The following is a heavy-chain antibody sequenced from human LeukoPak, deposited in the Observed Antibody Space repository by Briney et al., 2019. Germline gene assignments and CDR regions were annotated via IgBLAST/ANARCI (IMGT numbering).Heavy chain of an antibody. CDR1: GYTFTGYY. CDR3: AKDQQGDYYPSHYFDY. J-gene: IGHJ4*02. D-gene: IGHD3-10*01. Sequence: SCKASGYTFTGYYMLWVRQAPGKGLEWVAFIRYDGSNKYYADSVKGRFTISRDNSKNTLYLQMNSLRAEDTAVYYCAKDQQGDYYPSHYFDYWGQGTLVTVSS. CDR2: IRYDGSNK. V-gene: IGHV3-30*02.